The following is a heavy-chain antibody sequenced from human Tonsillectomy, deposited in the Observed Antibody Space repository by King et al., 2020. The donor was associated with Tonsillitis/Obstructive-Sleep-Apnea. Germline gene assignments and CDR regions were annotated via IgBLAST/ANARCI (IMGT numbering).Heavy chain of an antibody. CDR3: ARDIGGNGGYYYYYMDV. CDR2: ISRSSCTI. Sequence: EVQLMESGGGLVQPGGALRLSCAASGFTFSSYSMNWVRQAPGQGLELVSYISRSSCTIYYADFVKGRFTISRDNAKNSLHMQMNSLRDEETAVYYCARDIGGNGGYYYYYMDVWGKGTTVTVSS. V-gene: IGHV3-48*02. D-gene: IGHD3-16*01. CDR1: GFTFSSYS. J-gene: IGHJ6*03.